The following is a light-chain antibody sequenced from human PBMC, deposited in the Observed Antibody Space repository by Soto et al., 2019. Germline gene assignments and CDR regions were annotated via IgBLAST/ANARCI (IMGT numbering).Light chain of an antibody. CDR3: QQRFNWHRFP. V-gene: IGKV3-11*01. J-gene: IGKJ2*01. CDR1: QSVSSY. CDR2: DAS. Sequence: EIVLTQSPATLSLSPGERATLSCRASQSVSSYLAWYQQKPGQAPRLLIYDASNRATGIPARFSGGGSGTDFTLNIRSLEPEDFAVYYCQQRFNWHRFPCGQGTKLEIK.